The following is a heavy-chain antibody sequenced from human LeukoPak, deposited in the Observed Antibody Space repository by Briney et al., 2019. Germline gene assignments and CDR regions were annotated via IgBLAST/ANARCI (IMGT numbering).Heavy chain of an antibody. D-gene: IGHD5-12*01. CDR3: ARGGGGYSGYDETGSFGY. V-gene: IGHV3-48*03. J-gene: IGHJ4*02. CDR1: GSTFSSYE. Sequence: PGGSLRLSCAASGSTFSSYEMNWVRQAPGKGLEWVSYISSSGSTIYYADSVKGRFTISRDNAKNSLYLQMNSLRAEDTAVYYCARGGGGYSGYDETGSFGYWGQGTLVTVSS. CDR2: ISSSGSTI.